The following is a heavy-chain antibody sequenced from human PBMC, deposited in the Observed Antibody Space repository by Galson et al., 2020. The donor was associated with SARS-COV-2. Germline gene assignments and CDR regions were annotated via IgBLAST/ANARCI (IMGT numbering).Heavy chain of an antibody. V-gene: IGHV3-30*01. J-gene: IGHJ4*02. D-gene: IGHD3-22*01. CDR1: GFTFSAYG. CDR3: SRPRGSGYYICCFDY. Sequence: GGSLRLSCAASGFTFSAYGLHWVRQAPGKGLEWVAVISDDGSNKYYADSVKGRFTISRDNSKNTLYLQMDSLRAEDTAVYYCSRPRGSGYYICCFDYWGQGTLVTVSS. CDR2: ISDDGSNK.